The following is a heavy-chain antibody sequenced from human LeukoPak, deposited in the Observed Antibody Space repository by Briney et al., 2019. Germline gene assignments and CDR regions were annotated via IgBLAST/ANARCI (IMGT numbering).Heavy chain of an antibody. CDR1: GGTFSSYA. J-gene: IGHJ5*02. V-gene: IGHV1-18*01. CDR3: ARASGYDSSWFDP. Sequence: ASVKVSCKASGGTFSSYAISWVRQAPGQGLEWMGWISAYNGNTNYAQKLQGRVTMTTDTSTSTAYMELRSLRSDDTAVYYCARASGYDSSWFDPWGQGTLVTVSS. D-gene: IGHD5-12*01. CDR2: ISAYNGNT.